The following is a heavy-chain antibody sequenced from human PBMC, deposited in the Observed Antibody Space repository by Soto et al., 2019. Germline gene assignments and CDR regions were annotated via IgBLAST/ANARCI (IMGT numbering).Heavy chain of an antibody. Sequence: PSETLSLTCAVYGGSFSGYYWSWIRQPPGKGLEWIGEINRSGSTNYNPSLKSRVTISVDKSKNQFSLKLSSVTAADTAVYYCASGYYDFWSGYFHRYAFDIWGQGTMVTVSS. CDR3: ASGYYDFWSGYFHRYAFDI. V-gene: IGHV4-34*01. D-gene: IGHD3-3*01. CDR2: INRSGST. CDR1: GGSFSGYY. J-gene: IGHJ3*02.